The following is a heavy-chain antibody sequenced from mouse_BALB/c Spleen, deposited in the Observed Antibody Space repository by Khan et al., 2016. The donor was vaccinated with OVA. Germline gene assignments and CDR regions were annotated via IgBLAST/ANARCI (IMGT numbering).Heavy chain of an antibody. V-gene: IGHV1S41*01. Sequence: ELVKPGASVKLSCKASGYTFTNYGMNWVKQSPGQGLEWIGRINPYSSTASFTDMFKGQATLTVDTSSSTAYIQLSSLSSEDSAVYFCARENYDGRSCDAMDYWGQGTSVTVSS. D-gene: IGHD1-1*01. CDR3: ARENYDGRSCDAMDY. CDR1: GYTFTNYG. J-gene: IGHJ4*01. CDR2: INPYSSTA.